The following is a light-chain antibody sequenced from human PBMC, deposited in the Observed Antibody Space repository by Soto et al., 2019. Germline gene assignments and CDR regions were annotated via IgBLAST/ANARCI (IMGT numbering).Light chain of an antibody. J-gene: IGLJ1*01. V-gene: IGLV2-18*02. Sequence: QSVLTQPASVSGFPGQSITISCTGTSSDIGSYNRVSWYQQPPGTAPKRIIYEVNNRPSGVPDRFSGSKSGNRASLTISGLQAEDEADYYCNSFTTSSSYVFGTGTKVTVL. CDR3: NSFTTSSSYV. CDR1: SSDIGSYNR. CDR2: EVN.